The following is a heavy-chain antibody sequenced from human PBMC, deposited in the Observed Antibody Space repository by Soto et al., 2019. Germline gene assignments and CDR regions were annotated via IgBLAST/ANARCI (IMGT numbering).Heavy chain of an antibody. CDR3: AKDQGYCSSSNCFNYHVVD. Sequence: GGSLRLSCAASGFTFSNYAMSWVRQAPGKGLEWVSGISGSGGGGSTYYTDSVKGRSTISRDNSKNTLYLQMNSLRAEDTAVYYCAKDQGYCSSSNCFNYHVVDWGKGTTATVPS. D-gene: IGHD2-2*01. J-gene: IGHJ6*04. CDR2: ISGSGGGGST. CDR1: GFTFSNYA. V-gene: IGHV3-23*01.